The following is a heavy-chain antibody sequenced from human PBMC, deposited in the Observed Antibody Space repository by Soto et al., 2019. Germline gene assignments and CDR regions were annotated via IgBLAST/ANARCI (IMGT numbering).Heavy chain of an antibody. D-gene: IGHD4-17*01. Sequence: ASVKVSCKASGFTFTSSAVQWVRQARGQRLEWIGWIVVGSGNTNYAQKFQERVTITRDMSTSTAYMELSSLRSEDTAVYYCAADSKSRDYLFDYWGQGTLVTVSS. CDR2: IVVGSGNT. CDR1: GFTFTSSA. CDR3: AADSKSRDYLFDY. V-gene: IGHV1-58*01. J-gene: IGHJ4*02.